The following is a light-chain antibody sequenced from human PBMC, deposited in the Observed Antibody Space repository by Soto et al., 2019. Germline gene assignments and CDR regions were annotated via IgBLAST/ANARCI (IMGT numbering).Light chain of an antibody. CDR1: SSDVGDYNF. V-gene: IGLV2-14*03. J-gene: IGLJ1*01. Sequence: QSALTQPASVSGSPGQSNTISCTGSSSDVGDYNFVSWYQYHPGQAPKLMIYDVSNRPSGVSNRFSASKSGNTASLTISGLQAEDEADYYFSSYTSSSTLFVFGTGTKLTVL. CDR3: SSYTSSSTLFV. CDR2: DVS.